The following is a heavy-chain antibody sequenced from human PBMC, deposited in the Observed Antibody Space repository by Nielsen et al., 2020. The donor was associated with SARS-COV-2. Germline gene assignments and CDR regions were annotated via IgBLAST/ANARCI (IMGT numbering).Heavy chain of an antibody. V-gene: IGHV3-9*01. CDR3: ARGRRLGTTIFEY. CDR2: INWNSGRK. CDR1: GFTFEDYA. D-gene: IGHD1-14*01. Sequence: SLKISCAASGFTFEDYAMHWVRQVPGKGLEWVARINWNSGRKDYADSVKGRFTISRDNAKNSLHLQMNSLRAEDTAFYYCARGRRLGTTIFEYWGQGTLVTVSS. J-gene: IGHJ4*02.